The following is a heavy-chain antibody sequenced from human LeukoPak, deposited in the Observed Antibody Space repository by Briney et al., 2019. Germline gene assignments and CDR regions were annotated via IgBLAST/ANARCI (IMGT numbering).Heavy chain of an antibody. CDR3: ARGRYYYDSSGYYHDVFDI. V-gene: IGHV4-34*01. CDR2: INHSGST. Sequence: PSETLSLTCAVYGGSFSGYYWSWIRQPPGKGLEWIGEINHSGSTNYNPSLKSRVTISVDTSKNQVSLKLSSVTAADTAVYYCARGRYYYDSSGYYHDVFDIWGQGTMVTVSS. CDR1: GGSFSGYY. D-gene: IGHD3-22*01. J-gene: IGHJ3*02.